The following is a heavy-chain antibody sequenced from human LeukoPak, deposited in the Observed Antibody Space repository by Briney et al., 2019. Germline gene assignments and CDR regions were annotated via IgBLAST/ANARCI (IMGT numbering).Heavy chain of an antibody. D-gene: IGHD2-2*01. CDR1: GGSISSGGYY. CDR2: IYYSGST. V-gene: IGHV4-31*03. CDR3: ARDYCSSTSCYGWFDP. Sequence: PSQTLSLTCTVPGGSISSGGYYWSWIRQHPGKGLEWIGYIYYSGSTYYNPSLKSRVTISVDTSKNQFSLKLSSVTAADTAAYYCARDYCSSTSCYGWFDPWGQGTLVTVSS. J-gene: IGHJ5*02.